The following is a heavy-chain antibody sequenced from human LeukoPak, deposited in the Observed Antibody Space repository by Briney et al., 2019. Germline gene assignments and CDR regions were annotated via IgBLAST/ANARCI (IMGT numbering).Heavy chain of an antibody. CDR1: RFTFSSYG. J-gene: IGHJ4*02. CDR2: IRHDGSYQ. Sequence: PGGSLRLSCAASRFTFSSYGMHWVRQTPGKGLEWVAFIRHDGSYQQYADSVKGRFTVSRDNSKDTVYLQMNSLRTEDTAVYYCAKNRDSSDYPRDFDYWGQGTLVTASS. CDR3: AKNRDSSDYPRDFDY. V-gene: IGHV3-30*02. D-gene: IGHD6-19*01.